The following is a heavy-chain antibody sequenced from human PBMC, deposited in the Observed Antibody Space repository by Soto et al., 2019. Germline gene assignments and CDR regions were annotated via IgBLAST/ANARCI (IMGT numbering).Heavy chain of an antibody. CDR3: AKVPTYSSSWYVDY. CDR2: IWYDGSKK. V-gene: IGHV3-33*06. CDR1: GFTFGGYG. Sequence: GGSLRLSCAASGFTFGGYGMHWVRQAPGKGLEWVTIIWYDGSKKYYADSVKGRFTISRDNSKNTLYLQMNSLRAEDTAVYYCAKVPTYSSSWYVDYWGQGTLVTVSS. J-gene: IGHJ4*02. D-gene: IGHD6-13*01.